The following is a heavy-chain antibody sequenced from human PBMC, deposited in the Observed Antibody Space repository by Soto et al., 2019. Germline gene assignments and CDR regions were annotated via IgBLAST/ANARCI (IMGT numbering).Heavy chain of an antibody. J-gene: IGHJ6*02. Sequence: QVNLVQSGGGLFQPGRSLRLSCEASGFTFRNSGMEWIRKAPGKVLEWVARIWYDGSSQYYADYVKGRFTISRDNSKNTLYMEMNSVRVEDTAVYYCARDMDSNYDGMDVWGQGTTVMVSS. D-gene: IGHD4-4*01. CDR3: ARDMDSNYDGMDV. CDR2: IWYDGSSQ. CDR1: GFTFRNSG. V-gene: IGHV3-33*01.